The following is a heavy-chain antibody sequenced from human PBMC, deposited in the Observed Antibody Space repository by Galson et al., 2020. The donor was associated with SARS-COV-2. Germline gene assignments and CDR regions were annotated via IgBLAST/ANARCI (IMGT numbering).Heavy chain of an antibody. J-gene: IGHJ4*02. Sequence: GGSLRLSCAASGFTVSSNYISWVRQAQGTGLEWVSVIYSGGSTYYADSVKGRFTISRDNSKNTLYLQMNSLRAEDTAVYYCAREFWGSYRYYDYWGQGTLVTVSS. CDR1: GFTVSSNY. CDR2: IYSGGST. CDR3: AREFWGSYRYYDY. D-gene: IGHD3-16*02. V-gene: IGHV3-53*01.